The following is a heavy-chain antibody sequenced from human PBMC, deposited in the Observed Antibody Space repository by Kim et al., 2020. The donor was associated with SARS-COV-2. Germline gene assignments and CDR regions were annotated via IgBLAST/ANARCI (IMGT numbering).Heavy chain of an antibody. CDR1: GGSISSYY. V-gene: IGHV4-59*01. CDR2: IYYSGST. CDR3: ARELGGAITMVRGVIPHYYYYGMDV. J-gene: IGHJ6*02. Sequence: SETLSLTCTVSGGSISSYYWSWIRQPPGKGLEWIGYIYYSGSTNYNPSLKSRVTISVDTSKNQFSLKLSSVTAADTAVYYCARELGGAITMVRGVIPHYYYYGMDVWGQGTTVTVSS. D-gene: IGHD3-10*01.